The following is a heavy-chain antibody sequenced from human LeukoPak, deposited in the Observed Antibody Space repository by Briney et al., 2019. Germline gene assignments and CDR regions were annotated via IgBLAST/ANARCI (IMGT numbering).Heavy chain of an antibody. D-gene: IGHD1-14*01. V-gene: IGHV5-51*01. CDR3: ARSEPRGRSFDI. J-gene: IGHJ3*02. CDR2: IYPGDSDT. Sequence: GESLKISCKGSGYTFTTYWIGWVSQMPGKGLEWMGVIYPGDSDTRYSPSFQGQVTISADKSISTAYLQWTSLKASDTAMYYCARSEPRGRSFDIWGQGTMVTVSS. CDR1: GYTFTTYW.